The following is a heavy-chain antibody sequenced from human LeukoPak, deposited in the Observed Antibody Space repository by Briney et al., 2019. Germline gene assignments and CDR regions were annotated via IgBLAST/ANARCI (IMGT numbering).Heavy chain of an antibody. CDR2: FDPQDHEA. Sequence: ASVKVSCKVSGYTLTELSMHWVRQTPEKGLEWMGGFDPQDHEAIYAEKFQDRVIMTEDTSTDTVYMELSSLKSADTAVYYWGGGRLYSLLDFWGQGTLVAVSS. J-gene: IGHJ4*02. CDR3: GGGRLYSLLDF. CDR1: GYTLTELS. V-gene: IGHV1-24*01. D-gene: IGHD5-18*01.